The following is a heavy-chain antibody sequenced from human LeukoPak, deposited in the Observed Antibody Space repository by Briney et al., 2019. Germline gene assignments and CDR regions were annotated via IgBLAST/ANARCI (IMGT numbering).Heavy chain of an antibody. CDR3: ARTSHSGYMVRGVLYYGMDV. CDR2: VHYTGST. J-gene: IGHJ6*02. V-gene: IGHV4-39*01. Sequence: TSETLSLTCSVSGGSISGGGYHWGWIRRPPGKGLEWLGSVHYTGSTCYKTSLKSRLTVAMDTSRNQFSLRLSSVTAADTAVYYCARTSHSGYMVRGVLYYGMDVWGQGTTVTVSS. CDR1: GGSISGGGYH. D-gene: IGHD3-10*01.